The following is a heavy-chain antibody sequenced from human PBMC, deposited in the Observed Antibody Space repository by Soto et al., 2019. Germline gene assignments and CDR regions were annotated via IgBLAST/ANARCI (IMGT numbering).Heavy chain of an antibody. D-gene: IGHD3-10*01. J-gene: IGHJ6*02. Sequence: GGSLRLSCAASGFAVSSNFMSWVRQAPGKGLEWVSVIYSGGSTYYADSVKGRFTISRDNSKNTLYLQMNSLRAEDTAVYYCAKYYSGEFGSGSFCKGRHYYYGMDVWGQGTTVTVSS. CDR3: AKYYSGEFGSGSFCKGRHYYYGMDV. CDR2: IYSGGST. V-gene: IGHV3-66*01. CDR1: GFAVSSNF.